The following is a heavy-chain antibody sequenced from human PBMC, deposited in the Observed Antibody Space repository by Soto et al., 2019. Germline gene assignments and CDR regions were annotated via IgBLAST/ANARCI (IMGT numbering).Heavy chain of an antibody. CDR1: GYNFTTYV. CDR2: INCGSGTT. V-gene: IGHV1-3*01. Sequence: QVQLVQSGAAVKQPGASASVSCKASGYNFTTYVVHWLRQAPGHGPEWMGWINCGSGTTVYSQKFQGRVTFTRDTSARTAYMDLNSLTSGDTAVYYCARGYTRGGTFDCWGRGTLVTVSS. CDR3: ARGYTRGGTFDC. J-gene: IGHJ4*02. D-gene: IGHD5-18*01.